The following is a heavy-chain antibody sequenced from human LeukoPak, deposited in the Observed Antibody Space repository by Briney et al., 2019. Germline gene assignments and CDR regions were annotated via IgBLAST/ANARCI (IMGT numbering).Heavy chain of an antibody. D-gene: IGHD3-22*01. Sequence: SETLSLTCTVSGGSISGYYWSWIRRPPGKGLEWIGYIYYSGSTNYNPSLKSRVTMSVDTSKNQFSLKLTSVTAADTAVYYCARRFVGYDSSWGASDIWGPGTMVTVSS. CDR2: IYYSGST. J-gene: IGHJ3*02. CDR1: GGSISGYY. CDR3: ARRFVGYDSSWGASDI. V-gene: IGHV4-59*08.